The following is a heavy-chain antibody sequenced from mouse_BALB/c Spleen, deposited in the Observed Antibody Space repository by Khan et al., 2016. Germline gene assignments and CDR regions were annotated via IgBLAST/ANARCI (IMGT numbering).Heavy chain of an antibody. CDR2: INTYTGEP. CDR1: GYTFTNYG. Sequence: QIQLVQSGPELKKPGETVKISCKASGYTFTNYGMNWVKQAPGKGLKWMGWINTYTGEPTYADDFKGRFAFSLETSASTAYLQINNLKNEDTATXCCVRRSIYYDYDGFAYWGQGTLVTVSA. CDR3: VRRSIYYDYDGFAY. J-gene: IGHJ3*01. V-gene: IGHV9-3-1*01. D-gene: IGHD2-4*01.